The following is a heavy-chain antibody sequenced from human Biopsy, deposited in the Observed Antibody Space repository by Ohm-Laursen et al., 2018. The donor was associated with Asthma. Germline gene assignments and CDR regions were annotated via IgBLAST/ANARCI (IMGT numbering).Heavy chain of an antibody. J-gene: IGHJ4*02. CDR2: ISSSGSTI. CDR3: AREGVNYYDSSGYLEY. V-gene: IGHV3-11*01. CDR1: GFTFSDYY. Sequence: SLRLSCSASGFTFSDYYMSWIRQAPGKGLEWVSYISSSGSTIYYADSVKGRFTISRDNAKNSLYLQMNSLRAEDTAVYYCAREGVNYYDSSGYLEYWGQGTLVTASS. D-gene: IGHD3-22*01.